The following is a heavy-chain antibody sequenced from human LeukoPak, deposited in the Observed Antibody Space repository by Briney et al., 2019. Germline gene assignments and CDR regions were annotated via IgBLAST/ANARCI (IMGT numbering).Heavy chain of an antibody. CDR1: GFTSTNFA. CDR2: IIVGSGAT. Sequence: SVKVSCKASGFTSTNFAVQWVRQARGQRLEWIGWIIVGSGATKCAQDFQERVTITRDLSTSTLYMELRSLTPEDTAVYYCAADLSNPRMGASYLDSWGQGTLVTVSS. CDR3: AADLSNPRMGASYLDS. D-gene: IGHD3-16*01. V-gene: IGHV1-58*01. J-gene: IGHJ4*02.